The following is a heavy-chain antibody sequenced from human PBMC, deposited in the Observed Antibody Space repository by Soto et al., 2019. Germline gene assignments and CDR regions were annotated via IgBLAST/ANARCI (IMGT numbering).Heavy chain of an antibody. CDR3: ARGVAGSGFDL. V-gene: IGHV6-1*01. CDR2: TYYRSNWRH. D-gene: IGHD6-19*01. Sequence: PSQTLSLTCAISGDSVSSNTAAWNWIRSSPSRGLEWLGRTYYRSNWRHDYAVSVKSRITVNPDTCKNHFSLQLNSVTPDDTAVYYCARGVAGSGFDLWGQGTLVTVSS. J-gene: IGHJ4*02. CDR1: GDSVSSNTAA.